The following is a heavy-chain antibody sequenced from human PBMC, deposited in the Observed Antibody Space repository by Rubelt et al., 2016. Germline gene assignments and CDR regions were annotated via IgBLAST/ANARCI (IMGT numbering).Heavy chain of an antibody. CDR1: GGSISSSNW. D-gene: IGHD2-15*01. J-gene: IGHJ6*02. CDR2: IYHSGST. V-gene: IGHV4-4*02. CDR3: ASFATRGYYYHGMDV. Sequence: QVQLQESGPGLVKPSGTLSLTCAVSGGSISSSNWWNWVRQPPGKGLEWIGEIYHSGSTNYNPSLKSRVIISVDKSKNQLPLKLTSVTAADTAVYYCASFATRGYYYHGMDVWGQGTTVTVSS.